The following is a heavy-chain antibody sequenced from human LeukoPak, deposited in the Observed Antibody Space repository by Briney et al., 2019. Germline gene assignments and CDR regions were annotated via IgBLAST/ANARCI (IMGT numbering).Heavy chain of an antibody. CDR3: ARGWPYSYYYGSGSYFDY. Sequence: SETLSLTCAVYGGSFSGYYWSWIRQPPGKGLEWIGEINHSGGTNYNPSLKSRVTISVDTSKNQFSLKLSSVTAADTAVYYCARGWPYSYYYGSGSYFDYWGQGTLVTVSS. CDR1: GGSFSGYY. V-gene: IGHV4-34*01. J-gene: IGHJ4*02. D-gene: IGHD3-10*01. CDR2: INHSGGT.